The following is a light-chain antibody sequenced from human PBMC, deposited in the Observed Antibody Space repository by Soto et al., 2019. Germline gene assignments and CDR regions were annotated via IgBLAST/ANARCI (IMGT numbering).Light chain of an antibody. Sequence: EIVMTQSPATLSVSPGERATLSCRASQRVTSNIAWYQQKPGQAPRLLIYDASTRAAGIPARFIGSESGTEFTLTISSLQSEDFAVYYCQHYRDWITFGQGTRLEIK. CDR1: QRVTSN. CDR3: QHYRDWIT. V-gene: IGKV3-15*01. CDR2: DAS. J-gene: IGKJ5*01.